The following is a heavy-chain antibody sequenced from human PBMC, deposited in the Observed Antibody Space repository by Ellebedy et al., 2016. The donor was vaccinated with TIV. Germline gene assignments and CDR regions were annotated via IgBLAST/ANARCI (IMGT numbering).Heavy chain of an antibody. CDR3: ARVHCSITTCDYYMDV. CDR1: GGSVSRYF. CDR2: IFTSGSF. J-gene: IGHJ6*03. Sequence: GSLRLXXTVSGGSVSRYFWSWIRQPAGKGLEWIGRIFTSGSFNYNPSLMSRVTMSVVTSKNQISLRLNSVTTADTAVYYCARVHCSITTCDYYMDVWGKGTTVTVSS. V-gene: IGHV4-4*07. D-gene: IGHD1-1*01.